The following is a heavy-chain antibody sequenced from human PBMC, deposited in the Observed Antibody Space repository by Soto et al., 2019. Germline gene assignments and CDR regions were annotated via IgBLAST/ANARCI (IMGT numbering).Heavy chain of an antibody. J-gene: IGHJ5*02. CDR3: ARHHGPTTSENWFDP. D-gene: IGHD5-12*01. CDR2: ISTYSGDT. V-gene: IGHV1-18*01. CDR1: GYTFFTYD. Sequence: VHLVQSGVEVKTPGASVKVSCKASGYTFFTYDISWVRQAPGQGLEWMGWISTYSGDTKYAQKFQGRVTMTTDTSTTTDYLELRSLRSDDTAVYYCARHHGPTTSENWFDPWGQGTLVTVSS.